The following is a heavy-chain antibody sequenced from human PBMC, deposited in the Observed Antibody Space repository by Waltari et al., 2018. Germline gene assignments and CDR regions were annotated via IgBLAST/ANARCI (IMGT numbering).Heavy chain of an antibody. Sequence: QVQLVQSGAEVKKPGASVKVSCRASGNTFTSYYIHWVRQAPGQGLEWLAIINPSSGSTSYAQKFQGRVTMTRDTSTSTVYMELSSLRSEDTAVNYCARELDRAFDIWGQGTMVTVSS. J-gene: IGHJ3*02. CDR2: INPSSGST. CDR3: ARELDRAFDI. CDR1: GNTFTSYY. D-gene: IGHD3-3*01. V-gene: IGHV1-46*01.